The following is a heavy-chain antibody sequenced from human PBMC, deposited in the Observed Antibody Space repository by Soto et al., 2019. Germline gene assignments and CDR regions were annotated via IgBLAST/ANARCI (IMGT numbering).Heavy chain of an antibody. CDR1: GFTFSSYG. D-gene: IGHD6-19*01. CDR3: AKDKAWLAMGRGSDAFDI. Sequence: QVQLVESGGGVVQPGRSLRLSCAASGFTFSSYGMHWVRQAPGKGLEWVAVISYDGSNKYYADSVKGRFTISRDNSKNTLYLQMNSLRAEDTAVYYCAKDKAWLAMGRGSDAFDIWGQGTMVTVSS. V-gene: IGHV3-30*18. J-gene: IGHJ3*02. CDR2: ISYDGSNK.